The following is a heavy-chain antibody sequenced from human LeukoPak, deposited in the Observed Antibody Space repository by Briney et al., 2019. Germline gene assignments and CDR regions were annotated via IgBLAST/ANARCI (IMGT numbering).Heavy chain of an antibody. V-gene: IGHV3-74*01. Sequence: GGSLRLSCAAPGFTFSNYWMHWVRQAPGEGLVWASRINSDGSRTTYADSVKGRFTISRDNAKNTLYLQMNSLRAEDTAVYYCARVSSASGSYYTDWGQGTLVTVSS. J-gene: IGHJ4*02. CDR3: ARVSSASGSYYTD. CDR1: GFTFSNYW. D-gene: IGHD3-10*01. CDR2: INSDGSRT.